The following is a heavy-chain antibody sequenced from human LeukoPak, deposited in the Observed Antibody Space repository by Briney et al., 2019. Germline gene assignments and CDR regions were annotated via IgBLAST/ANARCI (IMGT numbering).Heavy chain of an antibody. D-gene: IGHD1-26*01. Sequence: ASGKVSCKAAGYTFTSYYMHWGRQAPGQGREGRGIINPSGGSTSYAQKFQGRVTMTRDMSTSTVYMELSSLRSEDTAVYYCARGGLVGATVWGQKLDVWGKGTTVTVSS. CDR2: INPSGGST. J-gene: IGHJ6*04. CDR3: ARGGLVGATVWGQKLDV. V-gene: IGHV1-46*01. CDR1: GYTFTSYY.